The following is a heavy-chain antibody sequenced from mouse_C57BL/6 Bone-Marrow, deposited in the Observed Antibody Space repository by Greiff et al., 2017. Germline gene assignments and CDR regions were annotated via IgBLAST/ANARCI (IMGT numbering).Heavy chain of an antibody. Sequence: VQLQQSGAELVRPGASVKLSCTASGFNIKDDYMHWVKQRPEQGLEWIGWIDPENGDTEYASKFQGKATITADTSYNTAYLQLSSLTSEDTAVYYCTYSNPAWFAYWGQGTLVTVSA. V-gene: IGHV14-4*01. D-gene: IGHD2-5*01. CDR2: IDPENGDT. J-gene: IGHJ3*01. CDR3: TYSNPAWFAY. CDR1: GFNIKDDY.